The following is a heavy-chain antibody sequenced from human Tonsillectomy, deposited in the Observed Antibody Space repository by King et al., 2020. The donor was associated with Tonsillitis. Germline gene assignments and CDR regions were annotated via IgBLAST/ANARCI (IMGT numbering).Heavy chain of an antibody. J-gene: IGHJ4*02. V-gene: IGHV4-39*01. D-gene: IGHD5-24*01. Sequence: LQLQESGPGLVKPSETLSLTCTVSGGSIRSSSYFWGWIRQPPGKGLEWIESIYYTGSTYYNPSLKSRVTISVDASKNQFSLRLTSVTAADTAVYYCTSYLRDDYNSDYFDYWGQGIVVTVSS. CDR2: IYYTGST. CDR1: GGSIRSSSYF. CDR3: TSYLRDDYNSDYFDY.